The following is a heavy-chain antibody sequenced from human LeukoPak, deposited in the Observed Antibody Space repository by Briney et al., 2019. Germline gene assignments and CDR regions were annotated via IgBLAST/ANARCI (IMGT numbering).Heavy chain of an antibody. J-gene: IGHJ3*02. D-gene: IGHD3-22*01. CDR2: IYTSGST. CDR1: GGSISSYY. Sequence: PSETLSLTCTVSGGSISSYYWSWLRQPAGKGLEWIGRIYTSGSTNYNPSLKSRVTMSVDTSKNQFSLKLSSVTAADTAVYYCAGAAQYYYDSSGAKAGAFDIWGQGTMVTVSS. CDR3: AGAAQYYYDSSGAKAGAFDI. V-gene: IGHV4-4*07.